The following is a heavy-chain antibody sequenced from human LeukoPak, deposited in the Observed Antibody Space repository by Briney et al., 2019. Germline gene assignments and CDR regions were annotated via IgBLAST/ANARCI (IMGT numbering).Heavy chain of an antibody. J-gene: IGHJ5*02. CDR1: GYSVTNYW. CDR2: IYPGDSDT. CDR3: ARLAVAGPISPLDP. V-gene: IGHV5-51*01. D-gene: IGHD6-19*01. Sequence: GESLKISCKGSGYSVTNYWIAWVRQMLGRGLKWMGIIYPGDSDTRYSPSFQGQVTISADKSISTAYLLWSSLKASDTAMYFCARLAVAGPISPLDPWGQGTLVTVSS.